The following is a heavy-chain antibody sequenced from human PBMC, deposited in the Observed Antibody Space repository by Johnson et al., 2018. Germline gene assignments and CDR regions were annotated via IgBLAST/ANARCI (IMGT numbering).Heavy chain of an antibody. Sequence: QVQLQESGPGLVKPSETLSLTCTVSGGSFNTYYWSWIRQPPGKGLEWIGYVYYSGSTNYNPSLKTRLTISVDTSKNQFSLKLSSVTAADTAVYYCARGLHFSYISGWSTNFYYWGQGTLVTVSS. D-gene: IGHD6-19*01. CDR2: VYYSGST. J-gene: IGHJ4*02. CDR1: GGSFNTYY. V-gene: IGHV4-59*01. CDR3: ARGLHFSYISGWSTNFYY.